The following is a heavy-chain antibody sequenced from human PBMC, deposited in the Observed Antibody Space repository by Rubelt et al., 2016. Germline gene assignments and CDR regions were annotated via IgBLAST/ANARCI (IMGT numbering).Heavy chain of an antibody. CDR1: GGSFSGYY. V-gene: IGHV4-34*01. D-gene: IGHD6-13*01. J-gene: IGHJ4*02. CDR2: INHSGST. CDR3: ARDRGSSSWYGVDY. Sequence: QVQLQQWGAGLLKPSETLSLTCAVYGGSFSGYYWSWIRQPPGKGLEWIGEINHSGSTNYNPSLKRRVTISVDTSKNQFSLKLSSVTAADTAVYYCARDRGSSSWYGVDYWGQGTLVTVSS.